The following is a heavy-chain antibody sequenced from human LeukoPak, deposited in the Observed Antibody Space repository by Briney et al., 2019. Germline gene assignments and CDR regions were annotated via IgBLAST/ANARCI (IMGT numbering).Heavy chain of an antibody. CDR1: GFTFSTYA. V-gene: IGHV3-30*18. CDR3: AKDKYSSGWYPSY. Sequence: PGRSLRLSCAASGFTFSTYAMHWVRQALGKGLEWVAVISYDGNNKYYADSVKGRFTISRDNSKNTLYQQMNSLRAEDTAVYYCAKDKYSSGWYPSYWGQGTLVTVSS. D-gene: IGHD6-19*01. J-gene: IGHJ4*02. CDR2: ISYDGNNK.